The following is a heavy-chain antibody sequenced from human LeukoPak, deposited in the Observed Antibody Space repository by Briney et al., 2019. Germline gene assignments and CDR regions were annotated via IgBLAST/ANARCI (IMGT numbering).Heavy chain of an antibody. CDR1: GFTVSSNY. Sequence: PGGSLRLSCAASGFTVSSNYMSWVRQAPGKGLEWVSVIYSGGSTYHADSVKGRFTISRDNAKNSLYLQMNSLRAEDTAVYYCARDNTVAANYNDYWGQGTLVTVSS. D-gene: IGHD2-15*01. CDR2: IYSGGST. V-gene: IGHV3-66*01. CDR3: ARDNTVAANYNDY. J-gene: IGHJ4*02.